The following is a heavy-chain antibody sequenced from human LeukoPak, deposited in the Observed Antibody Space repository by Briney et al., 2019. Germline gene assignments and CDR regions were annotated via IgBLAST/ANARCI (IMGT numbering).Heavy chain of an antibody. CDR3: ARLYSYGLSRFNN. Sequence: SATLSLTCTVSGGSISSSSYYWGWIRQPPGKGLEWIGSIYYSGSTHYNPSLRSRVTISLDTSKNQFSLKLSSVTAADTAVYYCARLYSYGLSRFNNWGQGTLVTVSS. CDR1: GGSISSSSYY. V-gene: IGHV4-39*01. D-gene: IGHD5-18*01. CDR2: IYYSGST. J-gene: IGHJ4*02.